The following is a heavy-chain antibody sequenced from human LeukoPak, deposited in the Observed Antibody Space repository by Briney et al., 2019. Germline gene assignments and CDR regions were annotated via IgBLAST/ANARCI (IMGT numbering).Heavy chain of an antibody. CDR3: ARVPYYYDSSGYYYGHFDH. D-gene: IGHD3-22*01. J-gene: IGHJ4*02. Sequence: PSETLSLTCAVYGGSFSGYYWSWIRQPPGKGLEWIGEINHSGSTNYNPSLKSRVTISVDTSKNQFSLKLSSVTAADTAVYYCARVPYYYDSSGYYYGHFDHWGQGTLVTVSS. CDR1: GGSFSGYY. V-gene: IGHV4-34*01. CDR2: INHSGST.